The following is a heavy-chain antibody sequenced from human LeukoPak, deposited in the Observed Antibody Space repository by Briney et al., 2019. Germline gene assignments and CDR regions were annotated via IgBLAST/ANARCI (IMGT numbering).Heavy chain of an antibody. V-gene: IGHV4-34*01. CDR2: INHSGST. D-gene: IGHD4-17*01. CDR3: ARGQNGDLDY. J-gene: IGHJ4*02. CDR1: GGSFSGYY. Sequence: PSETLPLTCAVYGGSFSGYYWSWIRQPPGKGLEWIGEINHSGSTNYNPSLKSRVTISVDTSKNQFSLKLSSVTAADTAVYYCARGQNGDLDYWGQGTLVTVSS.